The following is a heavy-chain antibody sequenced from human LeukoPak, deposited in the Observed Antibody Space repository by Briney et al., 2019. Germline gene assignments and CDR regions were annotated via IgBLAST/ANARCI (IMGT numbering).Heavy chain of an antibody. Sequence: GGSLRLSCAASGFTFSSYAMHWVRQAPGQGLEWVANIKQDGSEKYYVDSVKGRFTISRDNAKNSLYLQMNSLRAEDTAVYYCARDSGSYYDYWGQGTLVTVSS. V-gene: IGHV3-7*01. CDR3: ARDSGSYYDY. J-gene: IGHJ4*02. CDR2: IKQDGSEK. D-gene: IGHD1-26*01. CDR1: GFTFSSYA.